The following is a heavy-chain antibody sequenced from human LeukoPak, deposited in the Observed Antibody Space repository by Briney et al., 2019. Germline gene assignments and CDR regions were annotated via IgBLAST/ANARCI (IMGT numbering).Heavy chain of an antibody. J-gene: IGHJ5*02. CDR2: IIPIFGTA. Sequence: GASVTVSCKSSGGTFSSYAISWVRQAPGQGLEWMGGIIPIFGTANYAQKFQGRVTITTDESTSTAYMEVSSLRSEDTAVYYCARGIAARENWFDPWGQGTLVTVSS. CDR1: GGTFSSYA. D-gene: IGHD6-13*01. V-gene: IGHV1-69*05. CDR3: ARGIAARENWFDP.